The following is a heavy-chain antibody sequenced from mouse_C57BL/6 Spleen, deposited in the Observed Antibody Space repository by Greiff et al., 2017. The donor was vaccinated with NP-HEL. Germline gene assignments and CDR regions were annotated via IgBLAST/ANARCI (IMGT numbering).Heavy chain of an antibody. CDR2: IDPNSGGT. CDR3: ARDSITTVVATWDYYAMDY. CDR1: GYTFTSYW. Sequence: VQLQQSGAELVKPGASVKLSCKASGYTFTSYWMHWVKQRPGRGLEWIGRIDPNSGGTKYNEKFKSKATLTVDKPSSTAYMQLSSLTSEDSAVYYCARDSITTVVATWDYYAMDYWGQGTSVTVSS. V-gene: IGHV1-72*01. D-gene: IGHD1-1*01. J-gene: IGHJ4*01.